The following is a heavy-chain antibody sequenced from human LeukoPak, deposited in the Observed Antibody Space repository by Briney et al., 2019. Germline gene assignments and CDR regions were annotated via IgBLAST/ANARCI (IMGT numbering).Heavy chain of an antibody. J-gene: IGHJ4*02. CDR1: GVTFSDYY. D-gene: IGHD3-10*01. CDR3: ARVFVRFGESDAFDL. Sequence: PGGSLRHSCAASGVTFSDYYRSWIRQAPGKGLEWVSYISSSGSTIYYADSVKGRFTISRDFSKNTLYLQMNILNADDTAVYYCARVFVRFGESDAFDLWGQGTLVTVSS. V-gene: IGHV3-11*01. CDR2: ISSSGSTI.